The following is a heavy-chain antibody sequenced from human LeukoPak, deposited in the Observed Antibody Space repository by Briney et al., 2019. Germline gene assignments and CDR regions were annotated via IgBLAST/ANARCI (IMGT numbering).Heavy chain of an antibody. CDR2: ISGSGGST. CDR1: GFTFSSYA. J-gene: IGHJ4*02. D-gene: IGHD3-22*01. V-gene: IGHV3-23*01. CDR3: AKDTPGYYNDSSGWFVGLDY. Sequence: GGSLRLSCAASGFTFSSYAMRWVRQAPGKGLEWVSAISGSGGSTYYADSVKGRFTISRDNSKNTLYLQMNSLRAEDTAVYYCAKDTPGYYNDSSGWFVGLDYWGQGTLVTVSS.